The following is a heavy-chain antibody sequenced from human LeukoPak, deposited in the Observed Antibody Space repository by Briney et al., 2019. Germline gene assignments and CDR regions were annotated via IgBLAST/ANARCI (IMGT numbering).Heavy chain of an antibody. J-gene: IGHJ4*02. CDR1: GFTFSIYW. V-gene: IGHV3-74*01. D-gene: IGHD3-3*01. CDR2: INSDGRST. CDR3: ATTRRDYDFWSGYRPIDY. Sequence: PGGSLRLSWAPFGFTFSIYWMHWVRPAQGKGMVWVSRINSDGRSTSYADSVKGRFTISIDNAKNTLYLQMNSLRAEDTAVYYCATTRRDYDFWSGYRPIDYWGQGTLVTV.